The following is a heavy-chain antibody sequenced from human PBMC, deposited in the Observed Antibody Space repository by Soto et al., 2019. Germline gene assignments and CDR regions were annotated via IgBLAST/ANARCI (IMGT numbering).Heavy chain of an antibody. D-gene: IGHD6-19*01. J-gene: IGHJ4*02. CDR3: ARSVAVPGAHIDY. V-gene: IGHV4-59*01. CDR2: IYYSGST. CDR1: GGSISSYY. Sequence: SETLSLTCTVSGGSISSYYWSWIRQPPGKGLEWIGYIYYSGSTNYNPSLKSRVTISVDTSKNQFSLKLSSVTAADTAVYFCARSVAVPGAHIDYWGQGTQVTVSS.